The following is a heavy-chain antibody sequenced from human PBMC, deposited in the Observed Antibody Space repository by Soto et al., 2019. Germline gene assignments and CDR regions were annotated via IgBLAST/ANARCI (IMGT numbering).Heavy chain of an antibody. D-gene: IGHD3-9*01. V-gene: IGHV1-8*01. CDR1: GYTFTSYD. Sequence: QVQLVQSGAEVKKPGASVKVSCKASGYTFTSYDINWVRQATGQGLEWMGWMNPNSGNTGYAQKFQGRVTMTRNTSISTAYMELSTLRTEDTAVYYCAIVSKIVGLYFDRFDYYYYGMDVWGQGTTVTVSS. CDR3: AIVSKIVGLYFDRFDYYYYGMDV. J-gene: IGHJ6*02. CDR2: MNPNSGNT.